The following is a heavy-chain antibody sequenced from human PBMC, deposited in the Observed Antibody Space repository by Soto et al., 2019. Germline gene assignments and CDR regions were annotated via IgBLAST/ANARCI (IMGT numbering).Heavy chain of an antibody. V-gene: IGHV3-49*03. CDR1: GFTFGDYA. D-gene: IGHD2-15*01. J-gene: IGHJ4*02. Sequence: GGSLRLSCTTSGFTFGDYAMTWFRQAPGKGLEWVSFIRNKAYGGTTEYAASVKGRFTISRDDSKSIAYLQMNSLKTEDTAVYYCTRNVREYCSDFTCPRPAYWGQGTPVTVSP. CDR2: IRNKAYGGTT. CDR3: TRNVREYCSDFTCPRPAY.